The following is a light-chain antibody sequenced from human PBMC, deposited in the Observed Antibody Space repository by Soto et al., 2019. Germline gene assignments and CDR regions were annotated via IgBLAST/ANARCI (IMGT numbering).Light chain of an antibody. CDR1: SSNIGSNY. Sequence: QSALTQPPSASGTPGQRVTISCSGSSSNIGSNYVYWYQQLPGTAPKLLIYGNNQRPSGVPDRFSGSKSGTSASLAVSGLRSEDEADYYCAAWDDSLSGRVFGTGTKVTVL. CDR3: AAWDDSLSGRV. CDR2: GNN. J-gene: IGLJ1*01. V-gene: IGLV1-47*01.